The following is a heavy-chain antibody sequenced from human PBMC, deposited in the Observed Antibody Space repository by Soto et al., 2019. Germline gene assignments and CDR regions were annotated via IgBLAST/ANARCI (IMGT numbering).Heavy chain of an antibody. CDR3: ARENSGYDSRFYYFDY. D-gene: IGHD5-12*01. V-gene: IGHV3-48*02. CDR2: ISSSSSTI. Sequence: EVQLVESGGGLVQPGGSLRLSCAASGFTFSSYSMNWVRQAPGKGLEWVSYISSSSSTIYYADSVKGRFTISRDNAKNSLYLQMNGLRDEDTAVYYCARENSGYDSRFYYFDYWGQGTLVTVSS. J-gene: IGHJ4*02. CDR1: GFTFSSYS.